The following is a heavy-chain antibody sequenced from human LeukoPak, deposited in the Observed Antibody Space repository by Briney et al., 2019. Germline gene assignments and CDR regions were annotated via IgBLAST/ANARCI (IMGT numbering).Heavy chain of an antibody. V-gene: IGHV3-21*01. CDR3: ARDPWTNSDYDGFDY. J-gene: IGHJ4*02. D-gene: IGHD5-12*01. CDR2: ISSSSSCI. Sequence: GGSLRLSCAASGFTFSSYRMNWVRQAPGRGLEWVSSISSSSSCIYYADSVKGRFTISRDNAKNSQYLQMNSLRAEDTAVYYCARDPWTNSDYDGFDYWGQGTLVTVSS. CDR1: GFTFSSYR.